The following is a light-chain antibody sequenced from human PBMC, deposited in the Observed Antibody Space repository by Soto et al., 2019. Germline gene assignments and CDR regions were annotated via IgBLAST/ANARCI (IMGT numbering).Light chain of an antibody. V-gene: IGKV1-5*01. CDR2: DAS. Sequence: DIQLTQSPSTLYASVGDRVTITCRASQSISSWLAWYQQKPGKAPKLLIYDASSLESGVPSRFSGSGSGTEFTLTISSLQPDDFATYYCQQYNSYSPGRTFGQGTKV. CDR3: QQYNSYSPGRT. CDR1: QSISSW. J-gene: IGKJ1*01.